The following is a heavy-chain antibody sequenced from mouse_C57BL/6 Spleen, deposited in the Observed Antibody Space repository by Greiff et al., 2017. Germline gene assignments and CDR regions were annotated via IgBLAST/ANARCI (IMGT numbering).Heavy chain of an antibody. D-gene: IGHD2-5*01. CDR1: GYTFTDYY. J-gene: IGHJ4*01. V-gene: IGHV1-76*01. CDR3: AREEYYSNSYAIDY. CDR2: IYPGSGNT. Sequence: QVQLKQSGAELVRPGASVKLSCKASGYTFTDYYINWVKQRPGQGLEWIARIYPGSGNTYYNEKFKGKATLTADKSSSTAYMQLSSLPSEDSAVYVCAREEYYSNSYAIDYWGQGTSVTVSS.